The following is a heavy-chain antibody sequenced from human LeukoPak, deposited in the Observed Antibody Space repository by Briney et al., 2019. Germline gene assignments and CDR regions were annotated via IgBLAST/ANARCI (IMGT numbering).Heavy chain of an antibody. D-gene: IGHD2-2*01. V-gene: IGHV1-2*02. CDR3: ARNRLEVVVPAAINSKIYYYYMDV. CDR2: INPNSGGT. J-gene: IGHJ6*03. CDR1: GYTFTGYY. Sequence: ASVKVSCKASGYTFTGYYMHWVRQAPGQGLEWMGWINPNSGGTNYAQKFQGRVTMTRDTSISTAYMELSRLRSDDTAVYYCARNRLEVVVPAAINSKIYYYYMDVWGKGTTVTISS.